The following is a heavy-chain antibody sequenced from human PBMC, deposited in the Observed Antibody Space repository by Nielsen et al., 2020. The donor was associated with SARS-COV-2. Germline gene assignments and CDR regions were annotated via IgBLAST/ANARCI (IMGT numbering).Heavy chain of an antibody. J-gene: IGHJ4*02. CDR3: ARVSSSGWSGPPHFDY. V-gene: IGHV3-30*03. CDR2: ISYDGSNK. Sequence: GESLKISCAASGFTFSSYGMHWVRQAPGKGLEWVAVISYDGSNKYYADSVKGRFTISRDNAKNSLYLQMNSLRDEDTAVYYCARVSSSGWSGPPHFDYWGQGTLVTVSS. CDR1: GFTFSSYG. D-gene: IGHD6-19*01.